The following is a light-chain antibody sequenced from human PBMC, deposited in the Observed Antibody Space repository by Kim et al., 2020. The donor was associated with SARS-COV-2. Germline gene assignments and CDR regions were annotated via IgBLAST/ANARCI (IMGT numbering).Light chain of an antibody. V-gene: IGKV3-15*01. CDR1: QSVSSK. J-gene: IGKJ4*01. CDR3: QQYNNWPPLT. CDR2: DAS. Sequence: ERVMTLSPVTLSVSPGERATLSCRASQSVSSKLAWYQQKPGQAPRLLIYDASTRASGIPDRFSGSGSGTEFTLTISSLQSEDFAVYYCQQYNNWPPLTFGGGTKVEIK.